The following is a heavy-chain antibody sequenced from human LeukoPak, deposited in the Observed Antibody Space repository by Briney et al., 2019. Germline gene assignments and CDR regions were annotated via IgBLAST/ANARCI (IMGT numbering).Heavy chain of an antibody. V-gene: IGHV3-30*18. CDR1: GFTFSSYD. D-gene: IGHD6-19*01. CDR3: AKDRGGGWYGGVNQ. CDR2: ISYDVTNK. Sequence: TGGSLRLSCAASGFTFSSYDMHWVRQAPGKGLEWVAVISYDVTNKYYADSVKGRFTISRDNSKNTLHLQMNSLRAEDTAVYYCAKDRGGGWYGGVNQWGQGTLVSVSS. J-gene: IGHJ4*02.